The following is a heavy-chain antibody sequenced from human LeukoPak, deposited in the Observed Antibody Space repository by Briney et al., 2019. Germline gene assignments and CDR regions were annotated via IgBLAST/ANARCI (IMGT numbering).Heavy chain of an antibody. J-gene: IGHJ4*02. V-gene: IGHV4-4*07. CDR1: GGPISGYY. D-gene: IGHD6-13*01. CDR2: IYPSGST. CDR3: ASSAGSFFPFVY. Sequence: SETLSLTCTVSGGPISGYYWNWIRQPAGKGLEWIGRIYPSGSTNYNPSLKSRVSILVDRSKRQFSLKLSSVTAADTAMYYCASSAGSFFPFVYWGQGTLVTVSS.